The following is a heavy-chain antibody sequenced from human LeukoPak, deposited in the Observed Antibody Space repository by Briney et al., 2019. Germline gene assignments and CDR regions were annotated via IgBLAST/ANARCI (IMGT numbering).Heavy chain of an antibody. Sequence: GGSLRLSCAASGFTFSSHGMNWVRQAPGKGLEWVSGISPSGGITYYTDSVKGRFTISRDNSKNTVSLQMNSLRGEDTAVYYCAELGITMIGGVWGKGTTVTIPS. D-gene: IGHD3-10*02. CDR1: GFTFSSHG. J-gene: IGHJ6*04. CDR3: AELGITMIGGV. CDR2: ISPSGGIT. V-gene: IGHV3-23*01.